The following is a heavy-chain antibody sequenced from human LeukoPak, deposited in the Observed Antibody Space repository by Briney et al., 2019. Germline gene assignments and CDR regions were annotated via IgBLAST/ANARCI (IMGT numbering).Heavy chain of an antibody. Sequence: KPGGSLRLSCAASGFTFSSYSMNWVRQAPGKGLEWVSSISSSSGYIYYADPVKGRFTISRDNAKNSLYLQMNSLRAEDTAVYYCARGGDGYNYFFYYYYYMDVWGKGTTVTVSS. D-gene: IGHD5-24*01. CDR2: ISSSSGYI. V-gene: IGHV3-21*01. CDR3: ARGGDGYNYFFYYYYYMDV. CDR1: GFTFSSYS. J-gene: IGHJ6*03.